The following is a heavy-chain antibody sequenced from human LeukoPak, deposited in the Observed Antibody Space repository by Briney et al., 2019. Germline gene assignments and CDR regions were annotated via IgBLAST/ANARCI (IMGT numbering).Heavy chain of an antibody. D-gene: IGHD3-10*01. CDR3: ARMIRAMVRGVTNWFDP. CDR2: IYYSGST. J-gene: IGHJ5*02. V-gene: IGHV4-59*01. CDR1: GGSISSYY. Sequence: SETLSLTCTVSGGSISSYYWSWIRQPPGKGLEWIGYIYYSGSTNYNPSLKSRVTISVDTSKNQFSLKLSSVTAADTAVYYCARMIRAMVRGVTNWFDPWGQGTLVTVSS.